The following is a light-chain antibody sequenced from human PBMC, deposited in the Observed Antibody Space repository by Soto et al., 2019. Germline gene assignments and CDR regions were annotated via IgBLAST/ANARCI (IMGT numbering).Light chain of an antibody. CDR2: DAS. J-gene: IGKJ1*01. CDR1: QSISPW. Sequence: DIQITQSPSTLSASVGDRATIACRASQSISPWLAWFQQKQGKAPKLLIYDASTLESGVPSRFSGSGSGTDFTLTISRLQPDDFETYYCQQYNSYSRTFGQGTKVDIK. CDR3: QQYNSYSRT. V-gene: IGKV1-5*01.